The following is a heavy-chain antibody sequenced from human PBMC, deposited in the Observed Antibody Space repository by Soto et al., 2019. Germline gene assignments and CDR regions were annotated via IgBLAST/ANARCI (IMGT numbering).Heavy chain of an antibody. V-gene: IGHV1-18*01. J-gene: IGHJ6*02. CDR3: AMVDVYVTPSQQDV. CDR2: INTYNGNT. D-gene: IGHD3-16*01. CDR1: GYTFTRYG. Sequence: ASVKVSCKASGYTFTRYGIGWARQAPGQGLEWMGWINTYNGNTNYAQNVQGRVTLTTDTSTSTAYMELRSLRSNDTAIYYCAMVDVYVTPSQQDVWGQGPTVTVSS.